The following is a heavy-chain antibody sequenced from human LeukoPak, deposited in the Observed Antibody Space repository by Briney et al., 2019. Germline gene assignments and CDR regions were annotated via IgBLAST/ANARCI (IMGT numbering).Heavy chain of an antibody. CDR3: ASGGYYDSSGYRPNEY. CDR2: ISHSGST. V-gene: IGHV4-39*07. J-gene: IGHJ4*02. D-gene: IGHD3-22*01. Sequence: SETPSLTCTVSGGSISSGNYYWGWIRQPPGKGLEWIGSISHSGSTYYNASLKSRVRISVDTSKNQFSLKLSSVTAADTAVYYCASGGYYDSSGYRPNEYWGQGTLVTVSS. CDR1: GGSISSGNYY.